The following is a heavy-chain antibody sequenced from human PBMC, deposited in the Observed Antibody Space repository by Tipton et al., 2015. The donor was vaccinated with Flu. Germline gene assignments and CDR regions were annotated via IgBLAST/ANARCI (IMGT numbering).Heavy chain of an antibody. V-gene: IGHV3-21*01. CDR2: ISSSSSYI. Sequence: QLVQSGGGLVQPGGSLRLSCAASGFTFSSYSMNWVRQAPGKGLEWVSSISSSSSYIYYADSVKGRFTISRDNAKNSLYLQMNSLRAEDTAVYYCARDAIKPLVGAKAWYFDLWGRGTLVTVSS. D-gene: IGHD1-26*01. J-gene: IGHJ2*01. CDR3: ARDAIKPLVGAKAWYFDL. CDR1: GFTFSSYS.